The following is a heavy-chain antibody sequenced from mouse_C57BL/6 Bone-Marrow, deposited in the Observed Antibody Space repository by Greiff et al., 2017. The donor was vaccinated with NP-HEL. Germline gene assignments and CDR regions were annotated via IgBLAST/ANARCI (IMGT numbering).Heavy chain of an antibody. V-gene: IGHV2-2*01. CDR3: ASSLAY. J-gene: IGHJ3*01. CDR1: GFSLTSYG. Sequence: VKVVESGPGLVQPSQSLSITCTVSGFSLTSYGVHWVRQSPGKGLEWLGVIWSGGSTDYNAAFISRLSISKDNSKSQVFFKMNSLQADDTAIYYCASSLAYWGQGTLVTVSA. CDR2: IWSGGST.